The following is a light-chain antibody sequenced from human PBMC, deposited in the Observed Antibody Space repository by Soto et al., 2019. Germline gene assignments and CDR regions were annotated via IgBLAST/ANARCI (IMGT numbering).Light chain of an antibody. CDR3: QQRSNWPLT. V-gene: IGKV3D-20*02. J-gene: IGKJ1*01. Sequence: TVLTQSPGTLSLSPWERATLSCRASQSVSSSYLAWYQQKPGQAPRLLIYDASNRATGIPARFSGSGSGTDFTLTISSLEPEDFAVYYCQQRSNWPLTFGQGTKVDIK. CDR2: DAS. CDR1: QSVSSSY.